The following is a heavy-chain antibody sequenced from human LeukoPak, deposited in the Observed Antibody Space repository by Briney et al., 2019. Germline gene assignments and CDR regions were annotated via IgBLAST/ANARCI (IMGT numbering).Heavy chain of an antibody. Sequence: GGSLRLSCAASGFTFSSYGMHWVRQAPGKGLEWVAVISYDGSNKYYADSVKGRFTISRDNSKNTLYLQMNSLRAEDTAVYYCANSVLGQQLARGAFDIWGQGTMVTVSS. J-gene: IGHJ3*02. CDR2: ISYDGSNK. CDR1: GFTFSSYG. D-gene: IGHD6-13*01. V-gene: IGHV3-30*18. CDR3: ANSVLGQQLARGAFDI.